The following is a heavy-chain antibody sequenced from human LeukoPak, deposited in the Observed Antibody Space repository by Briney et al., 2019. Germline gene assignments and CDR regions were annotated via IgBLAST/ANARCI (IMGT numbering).Heavy chain of an antibody. CDR3: ARRSSSGWSYFDY. D-gene: IGHD6-19*01. V-gene: IGHV4-59*01. CDR2: IYYSGST. CDR1: GGSISTYY. J-gene: IGHJ4*02. Sequence: SETLSLTCTVSGGSISTYYWSWIRQPPGKGLEWIGYIYYSGSTNYNPSLKSRVTISVDTSKNQFSLKLSSVTAADTAVHYCARRSSSGWSYFDYWGQGTLVTVSS.